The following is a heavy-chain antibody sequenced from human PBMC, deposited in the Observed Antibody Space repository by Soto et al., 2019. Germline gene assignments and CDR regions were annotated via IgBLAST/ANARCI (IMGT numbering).Heavy chain of an antibody. CDR3: ARESGDWPLNWFDP. J-gene: IGHJ5*02. CDR2: ITSDGKSK. Sequence: GGSLRRCCAASGFNFSNHLMHWVRQRPAEGLVWVSRITSDGKSKAYAESVKGRFAISRDNAKNTLYLQMNGLTAEDTAVYYCARESGDWPLNWFDPWGQGTLVTVSS. V-gene: IGHV3-74*01. CDR1: GFNFSNHL. D-gene: IGHD2-21*02.